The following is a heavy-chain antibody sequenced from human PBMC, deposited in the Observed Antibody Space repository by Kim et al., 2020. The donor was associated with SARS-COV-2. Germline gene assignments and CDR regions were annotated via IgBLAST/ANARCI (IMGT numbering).Heavy chain of an antibody. D-gene: IGHD6-19*01. V-gene: IGHV2-70*01. Sequence: STSLKTRLTISKDTSKNQVVLTMTNMDPVDTATYYCARTVAGRGEYYFDYWGQGTLVTVSS. CDR3: ARTVAGRGEYYFDY. J-gene: IGHJ4*02.